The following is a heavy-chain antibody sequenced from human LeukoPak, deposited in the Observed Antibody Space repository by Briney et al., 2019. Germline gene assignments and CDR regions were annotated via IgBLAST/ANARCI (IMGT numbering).Heavy chain of an antibody. J-gene: IGHJ6*03. CDR2: IYYSGST. D-gene: IGHD3-9*01. V-gene: IGHV4-39*01. CDR1: GGSISSSSYY. CDR3: ARPHEDDIRDYYYMDV. Sequence: SETLSLTCTVSGGSISSSSYYWGWIRQPPGKGLEWIGSIYYSGSTYYNPSLKSRVTISVDTSKNQFSLKLSPVTAAGTAVYYCARPHEDDIRDYYYMDVWGKGTTVTVSS.